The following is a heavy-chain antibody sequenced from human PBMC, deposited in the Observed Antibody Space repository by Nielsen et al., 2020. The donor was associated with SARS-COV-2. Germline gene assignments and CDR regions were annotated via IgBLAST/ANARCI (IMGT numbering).Heavy chain of an antibody. J-gene: IGHJ1*01. Sequence: GESLKISCKGSGYSFTSYWISWVRQMPGKGLEWMGRIDPSDSYTNYSPSFQGHVTISADKSISTAYLQWSSLKASDTAMYYCARHLKSVSFWSGSISRAEYFQHWGQGTLVTVSS. CDR3: ARHLKSVSFWSGSISRAEYFQH. D-gene: IGHD3-3*01. V-gene: IGHV5-10-1*01. CDR2: IDPSDSYT. CDR1: GYSFTSYW.